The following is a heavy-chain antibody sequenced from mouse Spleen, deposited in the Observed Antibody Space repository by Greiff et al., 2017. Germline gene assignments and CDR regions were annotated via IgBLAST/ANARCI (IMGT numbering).Heavy chain of an antibody. CDR1: GFTFSSYA. D-gene: IGHD2-14*01. CDR2: ISSGGGNT. J-gene: IGHJ2*01. V-gene: IGHV5-9*01. CDR3: ARDRTLDY. Sequence: EVKVVESGGGLVKPGGSLKLSCAASGFTFSSYAMSWVRQTPEKRLEWVAYISSGGGNTYYPDSVKGRFTISRDNAKNTLYLQMSSLRSEDTALYYCARDRTLDYWGQGTTLTVSS.